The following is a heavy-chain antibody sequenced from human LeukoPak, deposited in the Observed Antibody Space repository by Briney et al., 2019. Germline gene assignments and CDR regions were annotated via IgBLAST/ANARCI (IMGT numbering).Heavy chain of an antibody. V-gene: IGHV4-38-2*02. D-gene: IGHD3-10*01. CDR1: GYSISSGYY. CDR2: IYHSGST. Sequence: SETLSLTCTVSGYSISSGYYWGWIRQPPGKGLECIGSIYHSGSTYYNPSLKSRVTISVDTSKNQFSLKLSSVTAADTAVYYCARADYYYGSGNYPPFGYWGQGTLVTVSS. J-gene: IGHJ4*02. CDR3: ARADYYYGSGNYPPFGY.